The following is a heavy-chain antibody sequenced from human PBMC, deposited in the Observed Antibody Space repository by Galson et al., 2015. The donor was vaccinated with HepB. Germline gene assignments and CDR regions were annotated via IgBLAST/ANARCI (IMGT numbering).Heavy chain of an antibody. J-gene: IGHJ3*02. CDR2: FDPEDGET. CDR1: GYTLTELS. V-gene: IGHV1-24*01. D-gene: IGHD1-26*01. Sequence: SVKVSCKVSGYTLTELSMHWVHQAPGKGLEWMGGFDPEDGETIYAQKFQGRVTMTEDTSTDTAYMELSSLRSEDTAVYYCATDSYSGSYSDAFDIWGQGTMVTVSS. CDR3: ATDSYSGSYSDAFDI.